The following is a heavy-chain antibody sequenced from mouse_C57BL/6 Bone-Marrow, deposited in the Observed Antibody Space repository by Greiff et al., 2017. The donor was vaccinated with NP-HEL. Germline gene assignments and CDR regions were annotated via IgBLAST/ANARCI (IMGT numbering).Heavy chain of an antibody. CDR3: ARGLLWVRRRDYYAMDY. Sequence: QVQLQQPGAELVKPGASVKLSCKASGYTFTSYWMHWVKQRPGQGLEWIGMIHPNSGSTNYNEKFKSKATLTVDKSSSTAYMQRSSLTSEDSAVYYCARGLLWVRRRDYYAMDYWGQGTSVTVSS. CDR1: GYTFTSYW. CDR2: IHPNSGST. V-gene: IGHV1-64*01. D-gene: IGHD2-14*01. J-gene: IGHJ4*01.